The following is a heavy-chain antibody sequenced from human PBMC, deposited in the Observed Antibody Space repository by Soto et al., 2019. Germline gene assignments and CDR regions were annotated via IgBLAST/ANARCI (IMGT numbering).Heavy chain of an antibody. V-gene: IGHV1-69*05. CDR1: GGTLSGDA. D-gene: IGHD2-15*01. CDR3: ARDDVLCDGGRCYGIPLDV. Sequence: SVTGSCKASGGTLSGDAVGWVRQAPGQGLEWMGGIIPIFGTANYAQKFQGRFTISRDTSENTLHLQMDSLRVEDTAVYYCARDDVLCDGGRCYGIPLDVWGKGTTVTVSS. CDR2: IIPIFGTA. J-gene: IGHJ6*04.